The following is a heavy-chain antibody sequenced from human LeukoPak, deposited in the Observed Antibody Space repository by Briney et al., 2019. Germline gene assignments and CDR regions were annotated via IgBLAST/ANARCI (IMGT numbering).Heavy chain of an antibody. CDR1: GYTFTSYG. J-gene: IGHJ4*02. CDR2: ISAYIGNT. Sequence: ASVKVSCKASGYTFTSYGISWVRQAPGQGLEWMGWISAYIGNTNYAQKLQGRVTMTTDTSTSTAYMELRSLRSDDTAVYYCARDQSAYSSGPRFDYWGQGTLVTVSS. V-gene: IGHV1-18*01. CDR3: ARDQSAYSSGPRFDY. D-gene: IGHD6-19*01.